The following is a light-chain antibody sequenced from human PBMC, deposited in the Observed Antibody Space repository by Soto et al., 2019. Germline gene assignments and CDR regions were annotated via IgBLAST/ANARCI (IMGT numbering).Light chain of an antibody. CDR1: QSISDT. V-gene: IGKV3-15*01. CDR3: QQYNNWPWT. Sequence: ETVMTQSPVTLSVSPGGRATLSCRASQSISDTLAWYQQKPGQAPRLLIHGASTRATGFPARFSGSGSGTDFTLTISSLQTEDFAIYYCQQYNNWPWTFGQGTKVEIK. J-gene: IGKJ1*01. CDR2: GAS.